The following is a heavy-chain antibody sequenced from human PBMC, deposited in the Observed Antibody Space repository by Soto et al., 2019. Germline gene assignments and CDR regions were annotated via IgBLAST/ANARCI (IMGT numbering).Heavy chain of an antibody. CDR2: IAGGSNYI. D-gene: IGHD3-10*01. CDR1: GFTFSDYY. Sequence: PGGSLRLSCAASGFTFSDYYMSWIRQAPGKGLEWVSYIAGGSNYIYYADSATGRFTISRDNAKNSLYLQMNSLTAEDTAVYYCARDRDYYGSGFDSWGQGTLVTVSS. V-gene: IGHV3-11*06. CDR3: ARDRDYYGSGFDS. J-gene: IGHJ4*02.